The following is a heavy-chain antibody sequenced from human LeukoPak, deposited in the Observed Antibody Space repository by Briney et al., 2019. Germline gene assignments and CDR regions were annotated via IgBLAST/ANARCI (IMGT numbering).Heavy chain of an antibody. D-gene: IGHD3-3*01. CDR2: INPSGGST. Sequence: ASVKVSCKASGYTFTSYYMHWVRQAPGQGLEWMGIINPSGGSTSYAQKFQGRVTMTRDTSTSTAYMELSSLRSEDTAVYYCARQYYDFWSGYYMNYYYYGMDVWGQGTTVTVSS. V-gene: IGHV1-46*01. J-gene: IGHJ6*02. CDR3: ARQYYDFWSGYYMNYYYYGMDV. CDR1: GYTFTSYY.